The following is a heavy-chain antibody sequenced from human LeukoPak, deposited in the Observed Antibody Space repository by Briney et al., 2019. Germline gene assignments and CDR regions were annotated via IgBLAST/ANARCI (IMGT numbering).Heavy chain of an antibody. D-gene: IGHD2-21*02. CDR2: ISGGGDIT. CDR3: VREDTPATANY. J-gene: IGHJ4*02. Sequence: GGSLRLSCAASGFNFANHAMSWVRQTPGKGLEWVSAISGGGDITYFADSVTGRFTISRDNSKDTLFLQMHSLRPGDTAVYYCVREDTPATANYWGQGTLVTISS. V-gene: IGHV3-23*01. CDR1: GFNFANHA.